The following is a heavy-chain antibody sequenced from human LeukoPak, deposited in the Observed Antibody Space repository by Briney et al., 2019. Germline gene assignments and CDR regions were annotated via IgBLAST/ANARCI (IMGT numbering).Heavy chain of an antibody. J-gene: IGHJ4*02. CDR3: ASHKESRPIFGVGRPVDF. V-gene: IGHV4-39*01. CDR1: GGSINSSRYY. Sequence: KASETLSLTCTVSGGSINSSRYYWGWIRQPPGKGLEWIGSIYYSGSTYYNPSLKSRVTISVDTSKNQFSLKLSSVTAADTAVYYCASHKESRPIFGVGRPVDFWGQGTLVTVSS. CDR2: IYYSGST. D-gene: IGHD3-3*01.